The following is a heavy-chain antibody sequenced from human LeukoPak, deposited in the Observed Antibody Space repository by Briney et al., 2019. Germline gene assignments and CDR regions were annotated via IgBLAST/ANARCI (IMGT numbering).Heavy chain of an antibody. CDR2: ISWNSGST. Sequence: PGRSLRLSCVASGFTFADYAIHWVRQVPGKGLEWVSGISWNSGSTYYADSVKGRFTISRDNSKNTLYLQMNSLRAEDTAVYYCAKVEKVAPVLAARRVLDAFDIWGQGTMVTVSS. CDR1: GFTFADYA. CDR3: AKVEKVAPVLAARRVLDAFDI. D-gene: IGHD6-6*01. J-gene: IGHJ3*02. V-gene: IGHV3-9*01.